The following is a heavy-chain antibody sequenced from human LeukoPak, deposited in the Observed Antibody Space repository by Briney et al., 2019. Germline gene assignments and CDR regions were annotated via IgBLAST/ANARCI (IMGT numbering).Heavy chain of an antibody. CDR2: ISSSSSTI. CDR1: GFTFSSYS. Sequence: GGSLRLSCAASGFTFSSYSMNWVRQAPGKGLEWVSYISSSSSTIYYADSVKGRFTISRDNAKNSLYLQMNSLRAEDTAVYYCARGQWELQDYFDYWGQGTLVTVSS. CDR3: ARGQWELQDYFDY. V-gene: IGHV3-48*01. D-gene: IGHD1-26*01. J-gene: IGHJ4*02.